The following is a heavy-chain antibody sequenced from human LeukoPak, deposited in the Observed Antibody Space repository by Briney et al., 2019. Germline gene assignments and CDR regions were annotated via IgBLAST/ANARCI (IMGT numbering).Heavy chain of an antibody. V-gene: IGHV3-21*01. D-gene: IGHD3-9*01. J-gene: IGHJ3*02. CDR1: GFTFSSYS. Sequence: PGGSLRLSCAASGFTFSSYSMNWVRQAPGKGLEWVSSISSSSSYIYYADSVKGRFTISRDNAKNSLYLQMNSLRVEDTSVYYCARWKAYFDWLYDPDAFDIWGQGTMVTVPS. CDR2: ISSSSSYI. CDR3: ARWKAYFDWLYDPDAFDI.